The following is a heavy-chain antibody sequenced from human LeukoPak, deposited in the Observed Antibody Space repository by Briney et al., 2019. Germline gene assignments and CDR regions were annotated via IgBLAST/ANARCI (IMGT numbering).Heavy chain of an antibody. V-gene: IGHV3-23*01. D-gene: IGHD6-19*01. CDR2: ISGSGGNT. CDR3: VGYSSGWYLY. Sequence: GGSLRLSCAASGFTFSSYAMSWVRQAPGKGLEWVSAISGSGGNTYYADSVKGRFTISRDNSKNTLYLQMNSLRAEDTAVNYFVGYSSGWYLYWGQGTLVTVSS. CDR1: GFTFSSYA. J-gene: IGHJ4*02.